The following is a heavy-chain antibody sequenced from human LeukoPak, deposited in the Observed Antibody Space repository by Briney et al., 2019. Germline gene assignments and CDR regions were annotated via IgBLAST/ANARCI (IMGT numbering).Heavy chain of an antibody. V-gene: IGHV3-21*04. CDR3: AKGQQLVLFGAFDI. Sequence: KPGGSLRLSCAASGFTFSSYSMNWVRQAPGKGLEWVSSISSSSSYIYYADSVKGRFTISRDNAKNSLYLQMNSLRAEDMALYYCAKGQQLVLFGAFDIWGQGTMVTVSS. CDR2: ISSSSSYI. D-gene: IGHD6-13*01. J-gene: IGHJ3*02. CDR1: GFTFSSYS.